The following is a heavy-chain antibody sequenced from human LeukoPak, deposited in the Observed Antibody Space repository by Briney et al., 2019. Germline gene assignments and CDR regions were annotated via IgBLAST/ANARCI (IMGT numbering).Heavy chain of an antibody. CDR1: GGTFSSYA. D-gene: IGHD3-9*01. V-gene: IGHV1-69*06. CDR3: ARGPQYFGWVLSGFDY. CDR2: IIPIFGTA. Sequence: ASVKVSCKASGGTFSSYAISWVRQAPGQGLEWMGGIIPIFGTANYAQKFQGRVTITADKSTRTAYMELSSLRSEDTAVYYCARGPQYFGWVLSGFDYWGQGTLVTVSS. J-gene: IGHJ4*02.